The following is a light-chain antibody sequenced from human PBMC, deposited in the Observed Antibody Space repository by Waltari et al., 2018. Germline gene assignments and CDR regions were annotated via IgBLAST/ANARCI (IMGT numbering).Light chain of an antibody. CDR1: DIGYKD. CDR3: QVWGTPGV. Sequence: SYELTQPHSVSVATAQMARNTCGGNDIGYKDVHWYQQKQGQDPVLVIYSDTNRPSGIPERFSGSNPGNTATLTISRIEAGDEADSYCQVWGTPGVFGGGTKLTVL. CDR2: SDT. V-gene: IGLV3-12*02. J-gene: IGLJ3*02.